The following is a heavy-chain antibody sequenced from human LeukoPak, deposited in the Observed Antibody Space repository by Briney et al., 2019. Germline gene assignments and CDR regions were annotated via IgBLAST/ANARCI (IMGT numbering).Heavy chain of an antibody. CDR1: GGTFSSYA. Sequence: SVKVSCKASGGTFSSYAISWVRQAPGQGLEWMGRIIPILGIANYAQKFQGRVTITADKSTSTAYMELSSLRSEDTAVYYCARVRYYYGSGSYRYYFDYWGQGTLVTVSS. CDR2: IIPILGIA. V-gene: IGHV1-69*04. CDR3: ARVRYYYGSGSYRYYFDY. J-gene: IGHJ4*02. D-gene: IGHD3-10*01.